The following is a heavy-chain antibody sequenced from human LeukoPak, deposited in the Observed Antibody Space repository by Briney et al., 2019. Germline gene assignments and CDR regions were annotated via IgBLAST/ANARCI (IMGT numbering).Heavy chain of an antibody. CDR2: ISGDGGST. CDR3: AKVLGYYDSSGYYQEGGFDY. Sequence: GGSLRLSCAASGFTFDDYAMRWVRQAPGQGLEWVSLISGDGGSTYYADSVKGRFTISRDNSKNSLYLQMNSLRTEDTALYYSAKVLGYYDSSGYYQEGGFDYWGQVTLVTVSS. D-gene: IGHD3-22*01. V-gene: IGHV3-43*02. J-gene: IGHJ4*02. CDR1: GFTFDDYA.